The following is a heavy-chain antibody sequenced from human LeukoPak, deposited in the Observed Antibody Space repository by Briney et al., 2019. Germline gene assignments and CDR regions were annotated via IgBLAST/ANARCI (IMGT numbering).Heavy chain of an antibody. J-gene: IGHJ4*02. V-gene: IGHV4-4*07. Sequence: SETLSLTCTVSGGSISSYYWSWIRQPAGKGLEWIGRIYTSGSTNYNPSLKSRVTISVDTSKNQFSLKLSSVTAADTAVYYCARAPYYYDSSGYYPTSYYFDYWGQGTLVTVSS. CDR1: GGSISSYY. CDR3: ARAPYYYDSSGYYPTSYYFDY. CDR2: IYTSGST. D-gene: IGHD3-22*01.